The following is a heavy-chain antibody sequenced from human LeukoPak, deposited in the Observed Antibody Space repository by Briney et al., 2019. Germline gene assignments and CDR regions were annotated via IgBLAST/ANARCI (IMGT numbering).Heavy chain of an antibody. CDR2: ISAYNGNT. J-gene: IGHJ5*02. CDR3: ARNYAGDSSGYSFGNWFDP. CDR1: GGTFSSYA. D-gene: IGHD3-22*01. V-gene: IGHV1-18*01. Sequence: ASVKVSCKASGGTFSSYAISWVRQAPGQGLEWMGWISAYNGNTNYAQKLQGRVTMTTDTSTSTAYMELRSLRSDDTAVYYCARNYAGDSSGYSFGNWFDPWGQGTLVTVSS.